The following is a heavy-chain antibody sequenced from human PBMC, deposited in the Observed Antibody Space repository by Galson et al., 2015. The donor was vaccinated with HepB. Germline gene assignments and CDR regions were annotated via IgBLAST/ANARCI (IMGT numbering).Heavy chain of an antibody. CDR2: ILYDGHNN. CDR3: ARRAGASGGFAFDY. D-gene: IGHD3-10*01. CDR1: AFTFSNYA. V-gene: IGHV3-30*04. J-gene: IGHJ4*02. Sequence: SLRLSCAASAFTFSNYAMHWVRQAPGKGLEWLAVILYDGHNNYYADSARGRFSISRDNSQRTLYLLMNSLRVEDTAVYYCARRAGASGGFAFDYWGQGTLVIVSS.